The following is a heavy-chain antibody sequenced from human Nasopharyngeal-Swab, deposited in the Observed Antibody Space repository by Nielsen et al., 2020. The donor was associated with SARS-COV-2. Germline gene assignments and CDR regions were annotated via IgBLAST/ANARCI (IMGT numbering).Heavy chain of an antibody. CDR3: ARNPVDYDYVWGSYRYRTFDY. Sequence: SVKVSCKASVGSFSSYAISWVRQAPGQGLEWIGGIIHIFGTANYAQKFQGRVTITADKSTSTAYMELSSLRSEDTAVYYCARNPVDYDYVWGSYRYRTFDYWGQGTLVTVSS. V-gene: IGHV1-69*06. CDR2: IIHIFGTA. CDR1: VGSFSSYA. D-gene: IGHD3-16*02. J-gene: IGHJ4*02.